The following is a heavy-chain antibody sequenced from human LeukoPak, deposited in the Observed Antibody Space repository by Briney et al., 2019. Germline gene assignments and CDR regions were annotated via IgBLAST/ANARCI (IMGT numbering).Heavy chain of an antibody. J-gene: IGHJ4*02. D-gene: IGHD2-8*01. CDR1: GFTVNNNF. CDR3: AKGHCTNGICWLD. V-gene: IGHV3-53*01. Sequence: GGSLRLSCAASGFTVNNNFMSWVRQAPGKGLEWVSIIYSAGSTYYADSVKGRFTISRDNSKNTLYLQMNSLRAEDTAVYYCAKGHCTNGICWLDWGQGTLVTVSS. CDR2: IYSAGST.